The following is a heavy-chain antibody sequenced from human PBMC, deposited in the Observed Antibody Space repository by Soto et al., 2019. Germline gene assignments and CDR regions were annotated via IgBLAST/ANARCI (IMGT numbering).Heavy chain of an antibody. CDR3: AREGPPDIAWFDP. CDR2: SA. D-gene: IGHD2-15*01. J-gene: IGHJ5*02. Sequence: QVQLVQSGAEVKKPGSSVKVSCKASGGTFSIYTISWVLQAPGQGLEWMGGSANSAQKFQGRLTVTADESTSTVYLELRSLTSEDTAVYYCAREGPPDIAWFDPWGQGTLVSVSS. V-gene: IGHV1-69*01. CDR1: GGTFSIYT.